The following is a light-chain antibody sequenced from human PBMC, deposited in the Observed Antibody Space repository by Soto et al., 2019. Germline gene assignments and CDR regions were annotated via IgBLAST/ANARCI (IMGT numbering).Light chain of an antibody. CDR3: LQLKRYPLT. V-gene: IGKV1-9*01. CDR1: EGISSY. CDR2: TAS. Sequence: IQLTQSPSSLSASVGDRVAITCRASEGISSYLAWYQEKPGKVPKLLIDTASTLQNGVPSRFSGSGSGTDFTLTICILQPEDFATYYCLQLKRYPLTFGGGTKV. J-gene: IGKJ4*01.